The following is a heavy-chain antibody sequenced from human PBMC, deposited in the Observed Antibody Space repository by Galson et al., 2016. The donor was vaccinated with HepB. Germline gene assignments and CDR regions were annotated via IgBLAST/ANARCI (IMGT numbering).Heavy chain of an antibody. CDR1: GFTFSTYA. J-gene: IGHJ4*02. Sequence: SLRLSCATSGFTFSTYAMSWVRQAPGKGLEWVSAMSASGHSTYYADSVKGRFTISRDTSKNTLYLQMNSLRADDTAVYYCAGVYCGGDCYSSDFDNWGQGALVTVSS. D-gene: IGHD2-21*02. CDR3: AGVYCGGDCYSSDFDN. V-gene: IGHV3-23*01. CDR2: MSASGHST.